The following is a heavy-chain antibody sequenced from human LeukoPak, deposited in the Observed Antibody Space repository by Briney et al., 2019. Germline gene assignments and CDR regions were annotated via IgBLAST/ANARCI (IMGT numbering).Heavy chain of an antibody. CDR3: ARGSGSYNCYYGMDV. CDR1: GGTFSSYA. D-gene: IGHD1-26*01. Sequence: GASVKVSCKASGGTFSSYAISWVRQAPGQGLEWMGGIIPTFGTANYAQKFQGRVTITADESTSTAYMELSSLRSEDTAVYYCARGSGSYNCYYGMDVWGQGTTVTVSS. J-gene: IGHJ6*02. V-gene: IGHV1-69*13. CDR2: IIPTFGTA.